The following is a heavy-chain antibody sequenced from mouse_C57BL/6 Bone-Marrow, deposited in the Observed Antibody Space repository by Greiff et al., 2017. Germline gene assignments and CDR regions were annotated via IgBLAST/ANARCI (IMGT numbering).Heavy chain of an antibody. CDR1: GYTFTSYW. Sequence: VQLQQPGAELVKPGASVKMSCKASGYTFTSYWITWVKQRPGQGLEWIGEIDPSDSYTNYNQKFKGKSTLTVDKSSSTAYMQLSSLTSEDSAVYYCARLIYYYGSKYFDVWGTGTTVTVSS. CDR3: ARLIYYYGSKYFDV. V-gene: IGHV1-69*01. J-gene: IGHJ1*03. CDR2: IDPSDSYT. D-gene: IGHD1-1*01.